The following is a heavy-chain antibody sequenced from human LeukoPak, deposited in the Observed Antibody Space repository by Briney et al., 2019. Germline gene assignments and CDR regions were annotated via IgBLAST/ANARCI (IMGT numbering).Heavy chain of an antibody. V-gene: IGHV3-23*01. Sequence: GGSLRLSCAASGFTFSSYAMSWVRQAPGKGLEWVSAISGSGGSTYYADSVKGRFTISRGNSKNTLYLQMNSLRAEDTAVYYCAKDRGGGSGWPYYYYYYGMDVWGKGTTVTVSS. CDR1: GFTFSSYA. D-gene: IGHD6-19*01. CDR3: AKDRGGGSGWPYYYYYYGMDV. CDR2: ISGSGGST. J-gene: IGHJ6*04.